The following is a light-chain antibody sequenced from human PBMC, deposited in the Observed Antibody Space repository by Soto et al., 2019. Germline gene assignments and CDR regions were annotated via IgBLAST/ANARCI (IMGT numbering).Light chain of an antibody. J-gene: IGKJ3*01. V-gene: IGKV3-20*01. CDR2: GAS. CDR3: QQYGSSPFT. CDR1: QSVSRNY. Sequence: EIVLTQSPGTLSVSPGERATLSCRASQSVSRNYLAWYQQKPGQAPRLLIYGASSRATGIPDRFSGSGSGTDFTLTINRLEPEDFAVYYCQQYGSSPFTFGPGTKVDIK.